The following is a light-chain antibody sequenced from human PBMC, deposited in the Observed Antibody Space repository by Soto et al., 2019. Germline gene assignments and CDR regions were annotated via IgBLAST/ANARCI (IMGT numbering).Light chain of an antibody. CDR1: QSISGT. J-gene: IGKJ1*01. V-gene: IGKV3-15*01. CDR2: GAS. CDR3: QQHNKWPRT. Sequence: EVVMTQSPPTPSESSGERATLSCRASQSISGTLAWYQQKPGKAPRLLIHGASTRAPGVPARFSGSGSGTDFTLTITSLEPEDFAFYYCQQHNKWPRTFGQGTKVDIK.